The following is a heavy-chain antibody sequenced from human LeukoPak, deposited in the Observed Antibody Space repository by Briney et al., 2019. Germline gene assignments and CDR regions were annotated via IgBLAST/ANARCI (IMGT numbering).Heavy chain of an antibody. CDR1: GFTFSSYS. J-gene: IGHJ4*02. CDR3: ARAQYQLLSLPFDY. CDR2: ISSSSSYI. Sequence: GGSLRLSCAASGFTFSSYSMNWVRQAPGKGLEWVSSISSSSSYIYYADSVKGRFTISRDNAKNSLYLQMNSLRAEDTAVYYCARAQYQLLSLPFDYWGQGTLVTVSS. V-gene: IGHV3-21*01. D-gene: IGHD2-2*01.